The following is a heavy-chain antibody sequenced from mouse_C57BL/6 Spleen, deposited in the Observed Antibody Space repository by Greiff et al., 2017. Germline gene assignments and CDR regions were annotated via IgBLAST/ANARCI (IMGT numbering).Heavy chain of an antibody. Sequence: QVQLQQSGPELVKPGASVKISCKASGYAFRSSWMNWVKQRPGKGLEWIGRIYPGDGDTNYNGKFKGKATLTADKSSSTAYMQLSSLTSEDSAVYFCAGDAMDYWGQGTAVTVSS. CDR3: AGDAMDY. CDR1: GYAFRSSW. V-gene: IGHV1-82*01. CDR2: IYPGDGDT. J-gene: IGHJ4*01.